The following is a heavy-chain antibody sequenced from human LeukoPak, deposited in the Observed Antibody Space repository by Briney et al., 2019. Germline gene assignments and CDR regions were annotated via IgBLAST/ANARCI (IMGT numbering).Heavy chain of an antibody. Sequence: GGSLRLSCAASGFTFSNAWMSWVRQAPGKGLEWVANIKQDGSEKYYVDSVKGRFTISRDNAKNSLYLQMNSLRAEDTAVYYCARDYLRTTVTAPWYFDLWGRGTLVTVSS. D-gene: IGHD4-17*01. CDR2: IKQDGSEK. CDR1: GFTFSNAW. V-gene: IGHV3-7*01. CDR3: ARDYLRTTVTAPWYFDL. J-gene: IGHJ2*01.